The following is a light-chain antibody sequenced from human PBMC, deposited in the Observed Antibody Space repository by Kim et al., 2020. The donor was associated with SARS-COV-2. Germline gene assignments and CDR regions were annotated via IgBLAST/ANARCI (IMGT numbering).Light chain of an antibody. V-gene: IGLV3-1*01. CDR3: EAWDSSSSYV. J-gene: IGLJ1*01. CDR2: QGS. Sequence: SYELTQPPSVSVFPGQTASITCSGDKLGNKYICWYQQKPGQSPILVICQGSRRPSGIPERFSGSKSGNTATLTISGTQAVDEADYYCEAWDSSSSYVFGTGTKVTVL. CDR1: KLGNKY.